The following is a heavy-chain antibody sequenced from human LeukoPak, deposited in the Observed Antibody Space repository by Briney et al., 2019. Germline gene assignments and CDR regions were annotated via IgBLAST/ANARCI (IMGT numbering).Heavy chain of an antibody. CDR3: TTMREGQYCSSTSCNDY. J-gene: IGHJ4*02. Sequence: GGSLRLSCAASGFTFSNAWMSWVRQAPGKGLEWVGRIKSKTDDGTTDYAAPVKGRFTISRDDSKNTLYLQMNSLKTEDTAVYYCTTMREGQYCSSTSCNDYWGQGTLVTVSS. CDR2: IKSKTDDGTT. CDR1: GFTFSNAW. D-gene: IGHD2-2*01. V-gene: IGHV3-15*01.